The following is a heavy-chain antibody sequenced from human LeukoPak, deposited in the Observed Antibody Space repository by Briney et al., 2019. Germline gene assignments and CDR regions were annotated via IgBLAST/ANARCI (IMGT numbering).Heavy chain of an antibody. D-gene: IGHD4-23*01. CDR3: ARKPSNSGNPYFDY. V-gene: IGHV3-23*01. Sequence: SGGSLRLSCAASGFTFSSCAMSWVRQAPGKGLEWVSGMSGSGDTTYYADSVKGRFTISRDNSKNTLYLQMNSLRVEDTAVYYCARKPSNSGNPYFDYWGQGTLVTVSS. CDR2: MSGSGDTT. J-gene: IGHJ4*02. CDR1: GFTFSSCA.